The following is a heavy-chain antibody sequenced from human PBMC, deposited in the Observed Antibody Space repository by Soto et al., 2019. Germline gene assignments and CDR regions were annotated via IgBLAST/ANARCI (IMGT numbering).Heavy chain of an antibody. D-gene: IGHD3-16*01. CDR1: GFTFSPYTM. Sequence: QVQLVESGGGVVQPGRSLRLSCAASGFTFSPYTMHWVRQTPGKGLEWIGEIYHSGSTNYIPSLKSRVTISVDKSKNQFSLKLTSVTAADTAVYYCATRFDGLGSYGYWGQGTLVTVSS. CDR2: IYHSGST. CDR3: ATRFDGLGSYGY. V-gene: IGHV4-4*02. J-gene: IGHJ4*02.